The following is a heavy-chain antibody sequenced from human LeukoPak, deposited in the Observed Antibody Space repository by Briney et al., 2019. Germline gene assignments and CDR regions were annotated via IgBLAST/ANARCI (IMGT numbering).Heavy chain of an antibody. V-gene: IGHV3-30*02. J-gene: IGHJ4*02. CDR1: GFTFSTYA. CDR2: IRYDGSNK. CDR3: ARDPPIAVAE. Sequence: GGSLRLSCAASGFTFSTYAMHWVRQAPGKGLEWVAFIRYDGSNKYYADSVKGRFTISRDNAKNSLYLQMNSLRAEDTAVYYCARDPPIAVAEWGQGTLVTVSS. D-gene: IGHD6-19*01.